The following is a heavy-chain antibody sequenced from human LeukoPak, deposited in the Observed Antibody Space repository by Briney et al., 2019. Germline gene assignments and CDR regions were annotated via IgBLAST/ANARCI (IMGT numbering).Heavy chain of an antibody. Sequence: GESLKISCKGSGYSFSTYWIGWVRQMPGKGLEWAGIIFPRDADTRYSPSFQGQVTISADKSTDTAYLQWNSLKASDTAMYFCAGRDVSRAVSTVDAFDYWGQGTLVTVSS. CDR3: AGRDVSRAVSTVDAFDY. D-gene: IGHD5/OR15-5a*01. V-gene: IGHV5-51*01. J-gene: IGHJ4*02. CDR1: GYSFSTYW. CDR2: IFPRDADT.